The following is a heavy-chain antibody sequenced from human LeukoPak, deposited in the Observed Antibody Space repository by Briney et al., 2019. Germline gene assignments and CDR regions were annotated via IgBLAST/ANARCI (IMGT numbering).Heavy chain of an antibody. D-gene: IGHD4-17*01. CDR1: GFTFDDYA. J-gene: IGHJ4*02. CDR3: AKNFLVTVTTAFDY. Sequence: GGSLRLSCAASGFTFDDYAMLWVRQAPGKGLELVSAISGSGGSTYYADSVKGRFTISRDNSKNTLYLQMNSLIADDTVAYYCAKNFLVTVTTAFDYWGQGTLVTVSS. V-gene: IGHV3-23*01. CDR2: ISGSGGST.